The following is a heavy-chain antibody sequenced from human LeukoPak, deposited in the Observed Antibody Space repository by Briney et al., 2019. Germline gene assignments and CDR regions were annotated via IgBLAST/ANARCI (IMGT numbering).Heavy chain of an antibody. CDR2: IYYSGST. Sequence: PSETLSLTCTVSSDSIGSSYWSWIRQPPGKGLEWIGYIYYSGSTNYNPSLKSRVAISVDTSKNQFSLKLYSVTAADTAVYYCASGYCGSTICLQYFHHWGQGTLVTVSS. V-gene: IGHV4-59*01. CDR3: ASGYCGSTICLQYFHH. D-gene: IGHD2-2*01. CDR1: SDSIGSSY. J-gene: IGHJ1*01.